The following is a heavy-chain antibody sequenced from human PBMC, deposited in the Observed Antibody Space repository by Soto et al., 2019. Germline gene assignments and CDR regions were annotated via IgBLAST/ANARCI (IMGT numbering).Heavy chain of an antibody. V-gene: IGHV4-31*03. Sequence: PSETLSLTCSFSCGYIISGGNYWSWIRQHPGKGLEWIGFIYYTGHTKYNAALKSRASISADMSENQFSLTLTSVTAADTAVYYCAREDINESFFDYWGPGTLVTVSS. CDR2: IYYTGHT. CDR1: CGYIISGGNY. CDR3: AREDINESFFDY. D-gene: IGHD2-8*01. J-gene: IGHJ4*02.